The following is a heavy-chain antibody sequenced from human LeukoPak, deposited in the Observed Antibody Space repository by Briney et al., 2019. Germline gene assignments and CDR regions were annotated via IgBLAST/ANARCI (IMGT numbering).Heavy chain of an antibody. CDR2: IYHSGST. D-gene: IGHD1-26*01. CDR1: GGSISSGGYY. J-gene: IGHJ3*02. CDR3: AREIVGATRDDAFDI. Sequence: SETLSLTCTVSGGSISSGGYYWNCIRQPPGKGLEWIGYIYHSGSTYYNPSLKSRVTISVDTSKNQFSLKLSSVTAADTAVYYCAREIVGATRDDAFDIWGQGTMVTVSS. V-gene: IGHV4-30-2*01.